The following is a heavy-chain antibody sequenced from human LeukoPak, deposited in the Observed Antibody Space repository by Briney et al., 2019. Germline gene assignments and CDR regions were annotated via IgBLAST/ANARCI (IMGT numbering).Heavy chain of an antibody. CDR3: ARWYYYGSGKSNWFDP. D-gene: IGHD3-10*01. J-gene: IGHJ5*02. CDR1: GGSISSGSYY. CDR2: IYTRGST. V-gene: IGHV4-61*02. Sequence: PSETLPLTCTVSGGSISSGSYYWSWIRQPAGKGLEWIGRIYTRGSTNYNPSLKSRVTISVDTSKNQFSLKLSSVTAADTAVYYCARWYYYGSGKSNWFDPWGQGTLVTVSS.